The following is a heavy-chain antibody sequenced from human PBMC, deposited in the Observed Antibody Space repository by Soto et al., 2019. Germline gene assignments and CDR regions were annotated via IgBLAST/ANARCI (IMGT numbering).Heavy chain of an antibody. J-gene: IGHJ4*02. CDR1: GFTFSDHW. Sequence: EVPLVESGGGVVQPGGSLRLSCAASGFTFSDHWMHWVRQVPGKGLVWVARINSDGSTTTYADSVKGRFTISRANARNTLYLQMDSLRAGDTALHYCARGYSSGPDYWGQGTLVTVSS. D-gene: IGHD6-19*01. V-gene: IGHV3-74*01. CDR3: ARGYSSGPDY. CDR2: INSDGSTT.